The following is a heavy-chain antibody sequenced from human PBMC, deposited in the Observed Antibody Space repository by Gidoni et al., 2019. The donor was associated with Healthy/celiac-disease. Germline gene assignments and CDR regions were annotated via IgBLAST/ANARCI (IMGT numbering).Heavy chain of an antibody. D-gene: IGHD4-17*01. Sequence: QVQLVQSGAEVKKPVSSVKVSCKASGGTFSSYAISWVRQAPGQGLEWMGRIIPIVGIANYEQKFQGRVTITADKSTSTAYMELSSLRSEDTAVYYCARDWGHDYGDYEARWYFDLWGRGTLVTVSS. CDR1: GGTFSSYA. J-gene: IGHJ2*01. CDR3: ARDWGHDYGDYEARWYFDL. CDR2: IIPIVGIA. V-gene: IGHV1-69*04.